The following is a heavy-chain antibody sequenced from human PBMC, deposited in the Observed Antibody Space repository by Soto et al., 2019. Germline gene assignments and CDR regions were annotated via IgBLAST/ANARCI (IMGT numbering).Heavy chain of an antibody. Sequence: QVTLKESGPVLVKPTETLTLTCTVSGFSLSNARMGVSWIRQPPGKALEWLAHIFSNDEKSYSTSLKSRLTXSXDXXKSQVVLTMTNMDPVDTATYYCARFLGIHYWYFDLWGRGTLVTVSS. D-gene: IGHD3-16*01. V-gene: IGHV2-26*01. CDR1: GFSLSNARMG. J-gene: IGHJ2*01. CDR3: ARFLGIHYWYFDL. CDR2: IFSNDEK.